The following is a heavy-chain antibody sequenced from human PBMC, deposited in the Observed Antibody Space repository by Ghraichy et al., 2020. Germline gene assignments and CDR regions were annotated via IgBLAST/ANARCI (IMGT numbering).Heavy chain of an antibody. CDR2: MSGSRGST. Sequence: GESLNISCAASGFTFTNYAMTWVRQAPGKGLEWVSIMSGSRGSTYYADSVKGRFTICRDNSKNKLYLQMSSLRAEDTAIYYCAKSLYDWAVAGTFDYWGQGTLVTVSS. CDR1: GFTFTNYA. CDR3: AKSLYDWAVAGTFDY. D-gene: IGHD6-19*01. V-gene: IGHV3-23*01. J-gene: IGHJ4*02.